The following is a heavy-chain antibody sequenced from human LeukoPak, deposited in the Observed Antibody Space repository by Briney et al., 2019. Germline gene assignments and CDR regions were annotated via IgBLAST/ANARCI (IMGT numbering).Heavy chain of an antibody. J-gene: IGHJ6*03. Sequence: ASVKVSCKASGYTFTGYYMHWVRQAPGQGLEWMGWINPNRGSTNYAQKFQGRVTMTRDTSMSTAYMELSRLRSDDTAVYHCARARYNWNDGYYYYMDVSGKGTTATISS. CDR2: INPNRGST. CDR3: ARARYNWNDGYYYYMDV. D-gene: IGHD1-1*01. V-gene: IGHV1-2*02. CDR1: GYTFTGYY.